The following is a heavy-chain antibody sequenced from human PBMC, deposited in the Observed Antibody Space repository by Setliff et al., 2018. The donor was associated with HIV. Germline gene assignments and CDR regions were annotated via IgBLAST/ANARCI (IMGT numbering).Heavy chain of an antibody. D-gene: IGHD5-18*01. CDR2: IYYSGST. CDR3: ARDSGYSFGFNYFDY. V-gene: IGHV4-59*01. J-gene: IGHJ4*02. Sequence: SGDSISSYYWSWIRQPPGKGLEWIGYIYYSGSTNYNPSLKSRVTISLDMSKNQFSLRLSSVTAADTAVYYCARDSGYSFGFNYFDYWGQGTLVTVSS. CDR1: GDSISSYY.